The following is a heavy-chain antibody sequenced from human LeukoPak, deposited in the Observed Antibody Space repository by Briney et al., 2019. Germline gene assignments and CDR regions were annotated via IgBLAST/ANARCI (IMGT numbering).Heavy chain of an antibody. V-gene: IGHV3-7*01. CDR2: INQGGSVK. CDR1: GFTFRSYW. Sequence: GGSLRLSCAASGFTFRSYWMSWVRQAPGKGLEWVANINQGGSVKYYVDSVKGRFTISRDDAKNSLYLQMNSLRAEDTAVYYCARDTSLITIFGVVIDYFDYWGQGTLVTVSS. CDR3: ARDTSLITIFGVVIDYFDY. D-gene: IGHD3-3*01. J-gene: IGHJ4*02.